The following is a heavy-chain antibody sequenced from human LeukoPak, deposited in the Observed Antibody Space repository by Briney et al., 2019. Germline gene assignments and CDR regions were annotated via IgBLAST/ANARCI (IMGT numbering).Heavy chain of an antibody. CDR2: ISAYNGNT. D-gene: IGHD3-9*01. CDR1: GYTFKNFG. V-gene: IGHV1-18*04. Sequence: ASVKVSCKASGYTFKNFGFSWVRQAPGQGLEWMGWISAYNGNTNYAQKLQGRVTMTTDTSTSTAYMELRSLRSDDTAVYYCARGYDILTGYFLFDYWGQGTLVTVSS. J-gene: IGHJ4*02. CDR3: ARGYDILTGYFLFDY.